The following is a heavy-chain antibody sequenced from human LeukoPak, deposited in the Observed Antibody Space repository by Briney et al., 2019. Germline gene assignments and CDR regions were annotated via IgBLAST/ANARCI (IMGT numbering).Heavy chain of an antibody. CDR2: MFYGGTN. D-gene: IGHD6-13*01. Sequence: SETLSLTCSVSGGSISNADYYWGWIRQAPGKGLEWIGSMFYGGTNHYSPSLKSRATISVDTSKNQFSLKLTSVTAADAAIYYCARQLPTAAADTRGYFDYWGQGAVVTVSS. V-gene: IGHV4-39*01. CDR3: ARQLPTAAADTRGYFDY. J-gene: IGHJ4*01. CDR1: GGSISNADYY.